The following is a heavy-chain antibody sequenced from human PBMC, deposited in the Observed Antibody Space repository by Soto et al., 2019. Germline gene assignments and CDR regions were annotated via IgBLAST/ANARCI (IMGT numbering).Heavy chain of an antibody. V-gene: IGHV3-73*02. J-gene: IGHJ4*02. D-gene: IGHD3-9*01. CDR3: TTPSINYDILTDYFNY. Sequence: EVQLVESGGGLVQPGGSLKLSCAASGFTFSGSAMHWVRQAPGKGLEWVGRIRSKANSDATVYAASVKGRFTLSRDDSKNTAYLQMNSLKTEDTAVYYCTTPSINYDILTDYFNYWGQGSLVTVSS. CDR2: IRSKANSDAT. CDR1: GFTFSGSA.